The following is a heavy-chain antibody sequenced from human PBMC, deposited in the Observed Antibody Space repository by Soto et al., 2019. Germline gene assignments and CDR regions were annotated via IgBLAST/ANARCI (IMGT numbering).Heavy chain of an antibody. CDR1: GGTFSIYT. CDR2: SA. Sequence: ASVKVSCKASGGTFSIYTISWVRQAPGQGLEWMGGSANSAQKFQGRLTVTADESTSTVYLELSSLTSEDTAVYYCAREGPPDIAWFDPWGQGTMVTVYS. J-gene: IGHJ5*02. V-gene: IGHV1-69*13. D-gene: IGHD2-15*01. CDR3: AREGPPDIAWFDP.